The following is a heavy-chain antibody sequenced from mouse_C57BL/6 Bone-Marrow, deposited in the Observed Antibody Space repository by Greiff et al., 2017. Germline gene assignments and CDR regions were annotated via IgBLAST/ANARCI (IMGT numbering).Heavy chain of an antibody. CDR2: IYPGSGNT. V-gene: IGHV1-76*01. J-gene: IGHJ3*01. D-gene: IGHD2-3*01. CDR1: GYTFTDYY. Sequence: QVQLKESGAELVRPGASVKLSCKASGYTFTDYYINWVKQRPGQGLEWIARIYPGSGNTYYNEKFKGKATLTAEKSSSTAYMQLSSLTSEDSAVYFGARGAWGWLPAWFAYWGQGTLVTVSA. CDR3: ARGAWGWLPAWFAY.